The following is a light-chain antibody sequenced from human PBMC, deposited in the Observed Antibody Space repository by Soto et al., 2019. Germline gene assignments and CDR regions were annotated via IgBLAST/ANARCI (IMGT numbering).Light chain of an antibody. CDR1: QSLLHSDGYNY. CDR3: MQALQTPWT. J-gene: IGKJ1*01. CDR2: MGS. V-gene: IGKV2-28*01. Sequence: DILMTQSPLSLPVTPGEPASISCRSSQSLLHSDGYNYLDWYLQKPGQSPQLLICMGSNRASGVPDRFSGSGSGTDFTLTISRVEADDFGVYYCMQALQTPWTFGQGTQVEIK.